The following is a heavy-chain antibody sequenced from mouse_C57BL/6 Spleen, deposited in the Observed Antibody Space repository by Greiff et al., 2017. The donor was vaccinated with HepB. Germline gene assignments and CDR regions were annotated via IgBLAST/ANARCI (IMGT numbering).Heavy chain of an antibody. Sequence: VQLKESGAELVRPGASVTLSCKASGYTFTDYEMHWVKQTPVHGLEWIGAIDPETGGTAYNQKFKGKAILTADKSSSTAYMELRSLTSEDSAVYYCTRFNWALFAYWGQGTLVTVSA. V-gene: IGHV1-15*01. CDR3: TRFNWALFAY. J-gene: IGHJ3*01. D-gene: IGHD4-1*01. CDR2: IDPETGGT. CDR1: GYTFTDYE.